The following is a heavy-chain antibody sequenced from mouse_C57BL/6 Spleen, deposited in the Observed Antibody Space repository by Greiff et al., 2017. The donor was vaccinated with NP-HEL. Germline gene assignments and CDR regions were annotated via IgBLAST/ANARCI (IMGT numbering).Heavy chain of an antibody. D-gene: IGHD1-1*01. J-gene: IGHJ1*03. CDR2: IRNKANGYTP. CDR1: GFTFTDYY. CDR3: ARRDYGSREYFDV. Sequence: EVKLVESGGGLVQPGGSLSLSCAASGFTFTDYYMSWVRQPPGKALEWLGFIRNKANGYTPEYSASVKGRFTISRDNSQSILYLQMNALRAEDSATYYCARRDYGSREYFDVWGTGTTVTVSS. V-gene: IGHV7-3*01.